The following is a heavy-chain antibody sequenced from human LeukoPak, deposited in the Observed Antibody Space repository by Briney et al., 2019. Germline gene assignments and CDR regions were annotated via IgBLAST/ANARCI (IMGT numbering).Heavy chain of an antibody. CDR3: ARATVDIVATILTYYFDY. D-gene: IGHD5-12*01. J-gene: IGHJ4*02. CDR2: ISAYNGNT. V-gene: IGHV1-18*01. CDR1: GYTFTSYG. Sequence: ASVKVSCKASGYTFTSYGISWVRQAPGEGLEWMGWISAYNGNTNNAQKLQGRVTMTTDTSTSTAYMELRSLRSDDTAVYYCARATVDIVATILTYYFDYWGQGTLVTVSS.